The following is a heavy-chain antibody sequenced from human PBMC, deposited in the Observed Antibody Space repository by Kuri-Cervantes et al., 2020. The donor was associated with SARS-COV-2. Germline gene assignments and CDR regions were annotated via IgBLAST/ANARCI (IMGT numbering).Heavy chain of an antibody. D-gene: IGHD1-7*01. CDR1: GFTFDDYA. Sequence: LSLXCAASGFTFDDYAMHWVRQDPGKGLEWVSGISWNSGSIGYADSVKGRFTISRDNAXXSLYLQMNSLRAEDMAXXYCAKVGYNXNYDAFDIWGQGTMVTVSS. CDR2: ISWNSGSI. V-gene: IGHV3-9*03. CDR3: AKVGYNXNYDAFDI. J-gene: IGHJ3*02.